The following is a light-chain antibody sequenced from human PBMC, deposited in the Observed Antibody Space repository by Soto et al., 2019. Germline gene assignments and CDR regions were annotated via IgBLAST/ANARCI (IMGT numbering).Light chain of an antibody. Sequence: SYELTQAPSVSVAPGQTARITWGGNNIGGEGVHWYQQKPGLAPLLVLYNDRDRPSGVPERFSGSNSGNTATLTISRVEAGDEADYYCQVWDSTTDSRVFGGGTKLTVL. CDR3: QVWDSTTDSRV. V-gene: IGLV3-21*02. CDR2: NDR. J-gene: IGLJ2*01. CDR1: NIGGEG.